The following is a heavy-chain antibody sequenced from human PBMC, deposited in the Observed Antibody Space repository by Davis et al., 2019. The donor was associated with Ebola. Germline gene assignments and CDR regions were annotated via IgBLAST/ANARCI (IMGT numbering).Heavy chain of an antibody. Sequence: SVTVSCKAVGDTLTSYAMTWVRPPPGQGLEGMGGIIPVFRTSNYAQKFQGRVTSTADESTRTAYMELNGLRSEDTAVYYCAHLGPQRYCSGGGCHGYLDYWGQGTLVTVSS. CDR1: GDTLTSYA. CDR3: AHLGPQRYCSGGGCHGYLDY. V-gene: IGHV1-69*13. CDR2: IIPVFRTS. J-gene: IGHJ4*02. D-gene: IGHD2-15*01.